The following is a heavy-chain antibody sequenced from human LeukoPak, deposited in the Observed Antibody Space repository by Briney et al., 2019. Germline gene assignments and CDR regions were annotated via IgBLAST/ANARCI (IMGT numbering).Heavy chain of an antibody. D-gene: IGHD5-12*01. Sequence: GGSLRLSCAASGSTFRSYGMHWVRQAPGKGLEWVAITWYDGSNTYYADSVKGRFTISRDNSKNTLNLQMNSLRADDTAVYYCARDSGYDLVYGMDVWGQGTTVTVSS. CDR1: GSTFRSYG. CDR2: TWYDGSNT. V-gene: IGHV3-33*01. J-gene: IGHJ6*02. CDR3: ARDSGYDLVYGMDV.